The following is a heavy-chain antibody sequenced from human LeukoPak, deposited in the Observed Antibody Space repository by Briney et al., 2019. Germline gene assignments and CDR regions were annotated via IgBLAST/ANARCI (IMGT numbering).Heavy chain of an antibody. J-gene: IGHJ4*02. CDR3: ARGILDYDSSGYSYFDY. Sequence: SGPTLVKPTQTLTLTCTFSGFSLTTSGVGVGWIRQPPEKALEWLALIYWDDDKRYSASLKSRLTITKDTSKNQVVLTMTNTDPVDTATYYCARGILDYDSSGYSYFDYWGQGTLVTVSS. D-gene: IGHD3-22*01. CDR1: GFSLTTSGVG. V-gene: IGHV2-5*02. CDR2: IYWDDDK.